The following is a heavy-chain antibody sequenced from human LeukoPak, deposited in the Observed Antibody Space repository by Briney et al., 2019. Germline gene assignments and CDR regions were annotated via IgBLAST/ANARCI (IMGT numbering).Heavy chain of an antibody. CDR2: ISSTSSTI. Sequence: GGSLRLSCAASGFTFSNYGMNWVRQAPGKGLEWVSYISSTSSTINYADFVKGRFTISRDKNSLYLQMNSLGAEDTAVYYCARGGSSRPDYWGQGTLVTVSS. CDR3: ARGGSSRPDY. V-gene: IGHV3-48*01. CDR1: GFTFSNYG. J-gene: IGHJ4*02.